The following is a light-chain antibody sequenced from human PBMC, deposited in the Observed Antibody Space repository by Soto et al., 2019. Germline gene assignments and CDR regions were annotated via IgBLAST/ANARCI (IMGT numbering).Light chain of an antibody. J-gene: IGLJ1*01. CDR3: SSYTGRSHHHV. CDR1: SSDVGGYNY. Sequence: QSALTQPASVSGSPGQSITISCTGTSSDVGGYNYVSWYQQHPGKAPKLMIYDVTNRPSGVSNRYTGSKSDNTASLTISWLQDEDEADYYCSSYTGRSHHHVFGTGTKLTVL. V-gene: IGLV2-14*01. CDR2: DVT.